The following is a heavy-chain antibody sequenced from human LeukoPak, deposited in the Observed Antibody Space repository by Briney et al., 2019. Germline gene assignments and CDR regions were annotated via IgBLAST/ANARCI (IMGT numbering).Heavy chain of an antibody. D-gene: IGHD3-10*01. Sequence: PGGSLRLSCAASGFTFSSYAMSWVRQAPGKGLEWVSAISGSGGSTYYADSVKGRFTISRDNSKNTLYLQMKSLRAEDTAVYYCKMVRGVSKYYFDYWGQGTLVTVSS. CDR2: ISGSGGST. CDR1: GFTFSSYA. CDR3: KMVRGVSKYYFDY. J-gene: IGHJ4*02. V-gene: IGHV3-23*01.